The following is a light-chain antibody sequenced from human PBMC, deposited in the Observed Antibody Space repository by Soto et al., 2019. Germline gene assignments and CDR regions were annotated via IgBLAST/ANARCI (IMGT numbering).Light chain of an antibody. CDR2: GAS. CDR1: QTISSN. J-gene: IGKJ3*01. V-gene: IGKV3-15*01. CDR3: QQYNNWPPFA. Sequence: DIVMTQSPATLSVSPGERATLFCRASQTISSNLAWYQQKPGQTPRLLIDGASTRAAGIPARFSGSGSGTDFTLTITSLQSEDFGVYYCQQYNNWPPFAVXPGTKVDI.